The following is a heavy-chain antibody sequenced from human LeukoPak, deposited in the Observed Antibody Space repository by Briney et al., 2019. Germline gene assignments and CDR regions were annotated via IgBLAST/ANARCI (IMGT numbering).Heavy chain of an antibody. J-gene: IGHJ4*02. CDR3: ARKSRGFGESRGPFDY. CDR1: GYTFTGYY. Sequence: ASVKVSCKASGYTFTGYYMHWVRQAPGQGLEWMGWINPNSGGTNYAQKFQGRVTMTKDTSISTAYMELSRLRSDDTAVYYCARKSRGFGESRGPFDYWGQGTLVTVSS. V-gene: IGHV1-2*02. D-gene: IGHD3-10*01. CDR2: INPNSGGT.